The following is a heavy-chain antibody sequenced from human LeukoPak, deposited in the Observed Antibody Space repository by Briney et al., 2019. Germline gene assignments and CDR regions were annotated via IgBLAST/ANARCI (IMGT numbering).Heavy chain of an antibody. CDR2: ISAYNGNT. V-gene: IGHV1-18*01. D-gene: IGHD2-8*01. CDR3: ARDNDFDY. J-gene: IGHJ4*02. CDR1: GYTFTSYG. Sequence: ASVKVSCKASGYTFTSYGISWVRQAPGQGLEWMGWISAYNGNTNYAQKLQGRVTMTRDMSTSTVYMELSSLGSEDTAVYYCARDNDFDYWGQGTLVTVSS.